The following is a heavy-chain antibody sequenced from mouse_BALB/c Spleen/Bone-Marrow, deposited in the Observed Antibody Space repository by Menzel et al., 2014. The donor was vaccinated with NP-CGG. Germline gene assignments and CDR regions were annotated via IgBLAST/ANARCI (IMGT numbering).Heavy chain of an antibody. CDR2: ISYSGST. Sequence: ESGPSLVKPSQTLSLTCSVTGDSITSGYWNWIRKFPGNKLEYMGYISYSGSTYYNPSLKSRISITRDISKNQYFLQVNSVATEDPATYYCATYDGFYFDYWGQGTTLTSSS. CDR3: ATYDGFYFDY. J-gene: IGHJ2*01. V-gene: IGHV3-8*02. D-gene: IGHD1-2*01. CDR1: GDSITSGY.